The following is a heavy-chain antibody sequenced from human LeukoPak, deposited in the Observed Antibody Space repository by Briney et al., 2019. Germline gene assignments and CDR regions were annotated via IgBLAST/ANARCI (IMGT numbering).Heavy chain of an antibody. CDR1: GYTFTSYG. Sequence: GASVKVSCKASGYTFTSYGISWVRQAPGQGLEWMGWISADNGNTNYVQKFQGRVTMTTDTSTSTAYMELRSLRSDDTAVYYCARALYHTFDYWGQGTLVTVPS. V-gene: IGHV1-18*01. CDR2: ISADNGNT. J-gene: IGHJ4*02. D-gene: IGHD2-2*01. CDR3: ARALYHTFDY.